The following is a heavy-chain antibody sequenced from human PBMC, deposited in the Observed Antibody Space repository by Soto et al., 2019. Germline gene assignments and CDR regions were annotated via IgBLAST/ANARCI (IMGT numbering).Heavy chain of an antibody. Sequence: SEPLSVTCTVSGVTISRGGYYLRWNRQHPGKGLEWIGYIYYSGSTYYNPSLKSRVTISVDTSKNQFSLKLSSVTAADTAVYYCARDITIFGVVITTHWFDPWGQGTLVTVSS. V-gene: IGHV4-31*03. CDR1: GVTISRGGYY. D-gene: IGHD3-3*01. CDR2: IYYSGST. CDR3: ARDITIFGVVITTHWFDP. J-gene: IGHJ5*02.